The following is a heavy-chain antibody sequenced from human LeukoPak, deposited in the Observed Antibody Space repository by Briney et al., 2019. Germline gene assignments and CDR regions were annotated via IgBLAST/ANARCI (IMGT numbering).Heavy chain of an antibody. CDR3: ARHEKGWDLPNWYFDL. J-gene: IGHJ2*01. CDR1: GGSISSTSYY. V-gene: IGHV4-39*01. CDR2: INYSGST. D-gene: IGHD1-26*01. Sequence: KPSETLSLTCTVSGGSISSTSYYWGWIRQPPGKGLEWIGTINYSGSTYYNPSLKSRVTISVDTSKNQISLKLNSVTAADTAMYYCARHEKGWDLPNWYFDLWGRGTLVTVSS.